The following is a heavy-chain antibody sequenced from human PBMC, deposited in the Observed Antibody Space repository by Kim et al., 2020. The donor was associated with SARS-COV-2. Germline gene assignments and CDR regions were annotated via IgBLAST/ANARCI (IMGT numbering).Heavy chain of an antibody. CDR2: VKQDGSEK. Sequence: GGSLRLSCAASGFIFSSYWMSWVRQAPGKGLEWVADVKQDGSEKYYVDSVKGRFTISRDNAKNSLYLQMSSLRAEDTAVYYCARDLLGAGAGMSDYWSQGALVTVSS. D-gene: IGHD6-19*01. J-gene: IGHJ4*02. V-gene: IGHV3-7*01. CDR1: GFIFSSYW. CDR3: ARDLLGAGAGMSDY.